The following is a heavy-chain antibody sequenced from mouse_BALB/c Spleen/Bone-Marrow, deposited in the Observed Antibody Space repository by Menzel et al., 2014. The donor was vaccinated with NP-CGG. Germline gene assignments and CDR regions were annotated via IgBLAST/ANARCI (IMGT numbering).Heavy chain of an antibody. CDR2: IDPFNGVT. V-gene: IGHV1-28*01. D-gene: IGHD2-4*01. Sequence: EVQLQQSGPELMKPGASVKISCKASGYSFTSYYIHWVKQNHRKSLEWIGYIDPFNGVTIYNQKFKGKATLTADKSSSTAYMHLSSLTSEDSAVYYCARRVITTGPGFAYWGQGTLVTVSA. J-gene: IGHJ3*01. CDR3: ARRVITTGPGFAY. CDR1: GYSFTSYY.